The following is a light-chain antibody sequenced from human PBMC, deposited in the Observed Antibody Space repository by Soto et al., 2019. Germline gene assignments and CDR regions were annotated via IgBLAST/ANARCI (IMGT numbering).Light chain of an antibody. CDR3: QQIYSAPLT. J-gene: IGKJ4*01. CDR2: DES. Sequence: DILMTQSPSSLSTSVGDRVTITCRASQDIDIYLSWYQQKPGKVPKLLIYDESTLQSGVPSRFSGSGSETEFTLSISSLQPEDFATYFCQQIYSAPLTFGGGTKVDIK. V-gene: IGKV1-39*01. CDR1: QDIDIY.